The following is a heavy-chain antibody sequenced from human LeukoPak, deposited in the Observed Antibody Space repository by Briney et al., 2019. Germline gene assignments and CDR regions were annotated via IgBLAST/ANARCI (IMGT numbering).Heavy chain of an antibody. Sequence: GESLKISCKGSGYSFTSYWIGWVRQMPGKGLEWMGIIYPGDSDTRYSPSFQGQVTISADKSISTAYLQWSSLKASDTAMYYCERPPRYGGNPTARYFDLWGRGTLVTVSS. J-gene: IGHJ2*01. CDR2: IYPGDSDT. D-gene: IGHD4-23*01. V-gene: IGHV5-51*01. CDR1: GYSFTSYW. CDR3: ERPPRYGGNPTARYFDL.